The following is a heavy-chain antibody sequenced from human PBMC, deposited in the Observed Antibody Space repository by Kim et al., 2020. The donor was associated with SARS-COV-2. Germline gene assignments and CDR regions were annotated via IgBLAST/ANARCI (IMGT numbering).Heavy chain of an antibody. CDR3: ARGQALVRGVISRRFDP. D-gene: IGHD3-10*01. Sequence: SETLSLTCSVSGGSLRGFDWTWIRQTPDKGLEWIGEIDDSGRTNYNPSLKSRVTISLDSSKKQFSLKVTSLTAADTAVYDCARGQALVRGVISRRFDPWG. CDR2: IDDSGRT. CDR1: GGSLRGFD. J-gene: IGHJ5*02. V-gene: IGHV4-34*01.